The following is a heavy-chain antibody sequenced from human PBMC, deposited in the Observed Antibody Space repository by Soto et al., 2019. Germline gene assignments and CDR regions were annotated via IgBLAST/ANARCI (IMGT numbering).Heavy chain of an antibody. Sequence: PGGSLRLSCVGSGFNVSSYSLNWVRQAPGKGLEWVSSISSSNKYIYYADSLKGRFTISRDNAKNSLFLQMNSLRVDDTAIYYCASRKVVVGKWFDPWGQGTLVTVSS. D-gene: IGHD3-22*01. CDR3: ASRKVVVGKWFDP. CDR1: GFNVSSYS. CDR2: ISSSNKYI. V-gene: IGHV3-21*01. J-gene: IGHJ5*02.